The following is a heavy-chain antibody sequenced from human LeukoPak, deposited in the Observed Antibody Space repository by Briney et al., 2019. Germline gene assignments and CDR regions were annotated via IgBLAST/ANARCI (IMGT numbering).Heavy chain of an antibody. D-gene: IGHD1-26*01. J-gene: IGHJ6*02. CDR3: TLGATYYYGMDV. CDR1: GFTFSDAW. Sequence: GGSLRLSCAASGFTFSDAWMSWVRQAPGRGLEWVGRIQREIDGGTTDYAAPVKGRFTISRDDSKNTLYLQMNSLKTEDTAVYYCTLGATYYYGMDVWGQGTTVTVSS. V-gene: IGHV3-15*01. CDR2: IQREIDGGTT.